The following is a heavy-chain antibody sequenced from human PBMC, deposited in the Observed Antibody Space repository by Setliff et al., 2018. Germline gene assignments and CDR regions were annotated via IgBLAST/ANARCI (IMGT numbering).Heavy chain of an antibody. J-gene: IGHJ6*02. CDR2: INSDGSTT. D-gene: IGHD3-16*02. Sequence: GGSLRLSCAASGFTFSSYSMNWVRQAPGRGLVWVSRINSDGSTTNYADSVKGRFTISRDNAKNTLYLQMNALRAEDTGLYYCARDRGQVTVNNRYGFYYYGMDVWGQGTTVTVSS. CDR3: ARDRGQVTVNNRYGFYYYGMDV. V-gene: IGHV3-74*01. CDR1: GFTFSSYS.